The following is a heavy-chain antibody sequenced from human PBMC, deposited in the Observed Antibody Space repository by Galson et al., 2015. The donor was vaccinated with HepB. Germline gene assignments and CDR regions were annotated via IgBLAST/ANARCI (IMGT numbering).Heavy chain of an antibody. V-gene: IGHV3-23*01. Sequence: SLRLSCAASGFTFSSYAMSWVRQAPGKGLEWVSAISGSGGSTYYADSVKGRFTISRDNSKNTLYLQMNSLKAEDTAVYYCAKDQSGYGYYFDYWGQGTLVTASS. CDR3: AKDQSGYGYYFDY. CDR2: ISGSGGST. D-gene: IGHD5-18*01. J-gene: IGHJ4*02. CDR1: GFTFSSYA.